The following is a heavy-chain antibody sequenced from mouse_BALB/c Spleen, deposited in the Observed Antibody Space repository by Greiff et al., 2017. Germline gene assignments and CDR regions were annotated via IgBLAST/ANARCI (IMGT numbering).Heavy chain of an antibody. J-gene: IGHJ3*01. CDR1: GFTFSSSG. D-gene: IGHD2-4*01. CDR2: ISSGSSTI. Sequence: EVKLMESGAGLVQPGGSRKLSCAASGFTFSSSGMHWVRQTPEKGLEWVAYISSGSSTIYYADTVKGRFTISRDNPKNTLFLQMTSLRSEDTAMYYCARDDYGGWFAYWGQGTLVTVSA. CDR3: ARDDYGGWFAY. V-gene: IGHV5-17*02.